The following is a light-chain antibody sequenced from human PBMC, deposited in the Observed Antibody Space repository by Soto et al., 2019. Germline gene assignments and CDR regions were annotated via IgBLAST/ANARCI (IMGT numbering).Light chain of an antibody. V-gene: IGKV1-5*03. CDR2: KAT. CDR3: QQYSSLPDT. Sequence: DIQMTQSPSTLSASVGDRVTITCRASQSISSWLAWYQQKPGKAPKLLIYKATSLESGVPSRFSGSGSGTEFSLTISSPQPDDFAAYDFQQYSSLPDTFGQGTKLESK. CDR1: QSISSW. J-gene: IGKJ2*01.